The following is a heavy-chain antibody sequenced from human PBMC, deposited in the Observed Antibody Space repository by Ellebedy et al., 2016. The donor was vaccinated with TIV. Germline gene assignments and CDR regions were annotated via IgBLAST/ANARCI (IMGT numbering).Heavy chain of an antibody. CDR2: IKQDGSEK. D-gene: IGHD5-12*01. J-gene: IGHJ4*02. CDR1: GFTFSSYW. V-gene: IGHV3-7*03. Sequence: GGSLRLXXAASGFTFSSYWMSWVRQAPGKGLEWVANIKQDGSEKYYVDSVKGRFTISRDNAKNSLYLQMNSLRAEDTAVYYCARDTHIVATHSPPDYWGQGTLVTVSS. CDR3: ARDTHIVATHSPPDY.